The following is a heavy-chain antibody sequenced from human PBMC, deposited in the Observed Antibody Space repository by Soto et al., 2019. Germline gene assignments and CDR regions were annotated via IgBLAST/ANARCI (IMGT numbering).Heavy chain of an antibody. J-gene: IGHJ4*02. V-gene: IGHV4-39*07. CDR1: GGSISDSNDH. D-gene: IGHD3-16*01. CDR3: ARHGGTPDLYFDY. CDR2: IHHSGSA. Sequence: PSETLSLTCTVSGGSISDSNDHWGWIRQSPGQGLQWIGQIHHSGSANYNPPFKSRATISVHTSNSQFSLELSSVTAEDTALYYCARHGGTPDLYFDYWGQGTPVTVSS.